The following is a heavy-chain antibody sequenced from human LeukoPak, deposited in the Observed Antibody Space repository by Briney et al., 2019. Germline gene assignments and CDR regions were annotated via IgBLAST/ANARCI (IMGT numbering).Heavy chain of an antibody. CDR2: ISHSGTT. J-gene: IGHJ4*02. CDR3: VRDLGQVRSDY. Sequence: SETLSLTCVVSGYSISTDYFWGWIRQPPGKGLEWIGTISHSGTTFYKPSLKTRITISLDTSKNQFSLKVNSVTAADTAVYYCVRDLGQVRSDYWGQGTLVTVSS. V-gene: IGHV4-38-2*02. CDR1: GYSISTDYF. D-gene: IGHD4/OR15-4a*01.